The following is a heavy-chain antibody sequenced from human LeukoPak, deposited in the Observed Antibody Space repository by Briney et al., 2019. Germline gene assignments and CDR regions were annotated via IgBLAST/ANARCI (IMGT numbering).Heavy chain of an antibody. CDR1: GGSIGTSY. J-gene: IGHJ4*02. Sequence: SETLSLTCTVSGGSIGTSYWSWIRQPPGKRLEWIGYVYYSGSTNYSPSLKSRVTISVDTSKNQFSLKPTSVTAADTAVYYCARGGMAAVFDYWGQGTLVTVYS. D-gene: IGHD3-16*01. CDR2: VYYSGST. CDR3: ARGGMAAVFDY. V-gene: IGHV4-59*08.